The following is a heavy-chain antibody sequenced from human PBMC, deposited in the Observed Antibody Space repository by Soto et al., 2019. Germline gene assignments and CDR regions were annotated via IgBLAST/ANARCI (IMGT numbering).Heavy chain of an antibody. J-gene: IGHJ1*01. Sequence: GASVKVSCKTSGFTFTNSAVQWVRQARGQSLEWIGWIIVGSGKTKSAQKIQERVTITREISTSTVYMELSSLRSEDTAVYFCAREFPSLSSSWREYFQPWGQGTLVTVSS. V-gene: IGHV1-58*01. CDR1: GFTFTNSA. D-gene: IGHD6-13*01. CDR3: AREFPSLSSSWREYFQP. CDR2: IIVGSGKT.